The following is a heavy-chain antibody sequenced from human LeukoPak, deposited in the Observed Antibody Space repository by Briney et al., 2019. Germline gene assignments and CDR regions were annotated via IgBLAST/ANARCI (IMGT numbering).Heavy chain of an antibody. V-gene: IGHV1-69*04. CDR1: GGTFSSYA. CDR2: FIPILGIA. J-gene: IGHJ4*02. D-gene: IGHD3-9*01. CDR3: ARSHYDILTGYGGLLDY. Sequence: VASVKVSCKASGGTFSSYAISWVRRAPGQGLEWMGRFIPILGIANYAQKFQGRVTITADKSTSTAYMELSSLRSEDTAVYYCARSHYDILTGYGGLLDYWGQGTLVTVSS.